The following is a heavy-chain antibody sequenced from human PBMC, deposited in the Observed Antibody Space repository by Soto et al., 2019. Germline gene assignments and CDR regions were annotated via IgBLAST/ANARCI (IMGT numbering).Heavy chain of an antibody. J-gene: IGHJ6*02. CDR3: ARESSSPNYYFYGMDV. CDR2: IIPILATP. D-gene: IGHD2-2*01. Sequence: QVQLVQSGAEVKKPGSSVKVSCKASGGTFSSYAVSWVRQAPGQGLEWMGVIIPILATPKYAQKFQGRVTITADESTTTAYTELSSLRPDDTAVYYCARESSSPNYYFYGMDVWGHGTTVIVSS. CDR1: GGTFSSYA. V-gene: IGHV1-69*01.